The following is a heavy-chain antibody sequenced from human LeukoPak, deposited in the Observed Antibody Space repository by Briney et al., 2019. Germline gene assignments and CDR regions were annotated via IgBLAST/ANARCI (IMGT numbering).Heavy chain of an antibody. J-gene: IGHJ5*01. Sequence: PSQTLSLTCTVSGGSISSGGYYWHWIRQHPGKGLEWIGYMYYSGSTYYNPSLKSRVIISVDTSTNQFSLKLSSVTAADTAVYYCASHSTVTFNSWGPGTLVTVSS. CDR2: MYYSGST. D-gene: IGHD4-17*01. CDR1: GGSISSGGYY. V-gene: IGHV4-31*03. CDR3: ASHSTVTFNS.